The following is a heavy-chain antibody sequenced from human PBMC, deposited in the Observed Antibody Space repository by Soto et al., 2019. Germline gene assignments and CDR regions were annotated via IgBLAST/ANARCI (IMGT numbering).Heavy chain of an antibody. CDR1: GFTFSSYA. CDR3: ARGYRVAGTNYFDY. D-gene: IGHD6-19*01. J-gene: IGHJ4*02. V-gene: IGHV3-23*01. CDR2: VSGSGGST. Sequence: GGSLRLSCAASGFTFSSYAMSWVRQAPGKVLEWVSGVSGSGGSTYYADSVKGRFTISRDNSKNTLYLQMNSLRAEDTAVYYCARGYRVAGTNYFDYWGQGTLVTVSS.